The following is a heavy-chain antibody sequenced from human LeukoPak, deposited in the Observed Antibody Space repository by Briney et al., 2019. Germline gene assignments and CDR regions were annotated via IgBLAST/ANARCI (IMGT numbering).Heavy chain of an antibody. V-gene: IGHV1-2*02. CDR3: ARGIVTGGSKHPIDY. CDR2: INPNSGGT. D-gene: IGHD5-18*01. CDR1: GYTFTGYY. Sequence: ASVKVPRKASGYTFTGYYMHWVRQAPGQGLEWMGWINPNSGGTNYAQKFQGRVTMTRDTSISTAYMELSRLRSDDTAVYYCARGIVTGGSKHPIDYWGQGTLVTVSS. J-gene: IGHJ4*02.